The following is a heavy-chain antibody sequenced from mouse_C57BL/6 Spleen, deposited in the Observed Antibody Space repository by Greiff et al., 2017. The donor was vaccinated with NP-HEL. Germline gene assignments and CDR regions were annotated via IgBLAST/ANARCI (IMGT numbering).Heavy chain of an antibody. Sequence: VQRVESGPELVKPGASVKISCKASGYSFTSYYIHWVKQRPGQGLEWIGWIYPGSGNTKYNEKFKGKATLTADTSSSTAYMQLSSLTSEDSAVYYCARGNWVNDFDYWGQGTTLTVSS. J-gene: IGHJ2*01. CDR3: ARGNWVNDFDY. D-gene: IGHD4-1*01. CDR1: GYSFTSYY. V-gene: IGHV1-66*01. CDR2: IYPGSGNT.